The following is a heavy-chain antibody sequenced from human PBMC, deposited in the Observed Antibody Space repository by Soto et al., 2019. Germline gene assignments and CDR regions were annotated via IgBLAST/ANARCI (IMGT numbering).Heavy chain of an antibody. CDR3: ARSTTIGGVTPNEYYGMDV. V-gene: IGHV1-18*01. CDR2: ISAYNGNT. CDR1: GYTFTSYG. J-gene: IGHJ6*02. D-gene: IGHD3-3*01. Sequence: ASVKVSCKASGYTFTSYGISWVRQAPGQGLEWMGWISAYNGNTNYAQKLQGRVTMTTDTSTSTAYMELRSLRSDDTAVYYCARSTTIGGVTPNEYYGMDVWGQGTTDTVS.